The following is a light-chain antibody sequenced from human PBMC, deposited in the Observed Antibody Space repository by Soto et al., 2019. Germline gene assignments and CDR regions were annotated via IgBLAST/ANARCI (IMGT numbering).Light chain of an antibody. CDR3: QQFGTSPWT. V-gene: IGKV3-20*01. Sequence: EIVLTQSPGTLSLSPGERATLSCRASQSVSSGYLAWYQQKPGQAPRLLIYGASSRATGIPDRFSGSGSGTDFTLTISRLEPEDFAVYYCQQFGTSPWTFGQGTNVEI. CDR1: QSVSSGY. J-gene: IGKJ1*01. CDR2: GAS.